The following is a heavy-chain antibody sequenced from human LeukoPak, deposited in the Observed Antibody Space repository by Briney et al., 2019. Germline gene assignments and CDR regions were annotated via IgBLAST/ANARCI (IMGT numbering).Heavy chain of an antibody. Sequence: ASVKVSCKASGYTFTSYGISWVRQAPGQGLEWMGWISAYNGNTNYAQKFQGRVTITRDTSASTAYMELSSLRSEDTAVYYCARMRSITMIVELDAFDIWGQGTMVTVSS. V-gene: IGHV1-18*01. CDR3: ARMRSITMIVELDAFDI. D-gene: IGHD3-22*01. J-gene: IGHJ3*02. CDR2: ISAYNGNT. CDR1: GYTFTSYG.